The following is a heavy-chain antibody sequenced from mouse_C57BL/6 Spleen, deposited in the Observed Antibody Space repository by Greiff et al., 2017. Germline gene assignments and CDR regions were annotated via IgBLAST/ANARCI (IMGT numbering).Heavy chain of an antibody. Sequence: VQLQQSGAELVKPGASVKISCKASGYAFSSYWMHWVKQRPGKGLEWIGQIYPGDGDTNYNGQFTGQATLTADKSSSTAYMQLSSLTSEDSAVYCCARDDYGEDYFDYWGQGTTLTVSS. CDR3: ARDDYGEDYFDY. CDR1: GYAFSSYW. J-gene: IGHJ2*01. D-gene: IGHD2-4*01. V-gene: IGHV1-80*01. CDR2: IYPGDGDT.